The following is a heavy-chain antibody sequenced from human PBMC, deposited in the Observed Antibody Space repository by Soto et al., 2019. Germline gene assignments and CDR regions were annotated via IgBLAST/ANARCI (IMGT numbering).Heavy chain of an antibody. V-gene: IGHV4-31*03. CDR1: GGSISSGGYY. J-gene: IGHJ4*02. D-gene: IGHD3-16*02. CDR3: ARFMITFGGVIVNYFDY. CDR2: IYYSGST. Sequence: PSETLSLTCIVSGGSISSGGYYWSWIRQHPGKGLEWIGYIYYSGSTYYNPSLKSRVTISVDTSKNQFSLKLSSVTAADTAVYYCARFMITFGGVIVNYFDYWGQGTLVTVSS.